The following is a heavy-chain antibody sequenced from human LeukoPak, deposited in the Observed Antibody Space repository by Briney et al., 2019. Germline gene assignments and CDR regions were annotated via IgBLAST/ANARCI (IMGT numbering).Heavy chain of an antibody. CDR1: GFIFSNYA. J-gene: IGHJ4*02. V-gene: IGHV3-23*01. CDR2: ISGNAGST. CDR3: AKYGAPGWSGYCDY. D-gene: IGHD4/OR15-4a*01. Sequence: GGSLRLSCAASGFIFSNYAMTWVRQAPGKGPEWVSSISGNAGSTYYIDSVKGRFTISRDNSKNTLFLQMNSLRAEDTGMYYCAKYGAPGWSGYCDYWGQGTLVTVSS.